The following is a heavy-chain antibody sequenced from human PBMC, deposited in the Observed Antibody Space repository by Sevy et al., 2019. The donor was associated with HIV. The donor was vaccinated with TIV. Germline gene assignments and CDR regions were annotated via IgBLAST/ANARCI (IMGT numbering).Heavy chain of an antibody. D-gene: IGHD6-13*01. Sequence: SETLSLTCAVSGYSISSGYYGGWIRQPPGKGLEWIGSIYHSGSTYYNPSLKSRVTISVDTSKNQFSLKLSSVTAADTAVYYCARSDLIAAAEICYMDVWGKGTTVTVSS. J-gene: IGHJ6*03. V-gene: IGHV4-38-2*01. CDR2: IYHSGST. CDR1: GYSISSGYY. CDR3: ARSDLIAAAEICYMDV.